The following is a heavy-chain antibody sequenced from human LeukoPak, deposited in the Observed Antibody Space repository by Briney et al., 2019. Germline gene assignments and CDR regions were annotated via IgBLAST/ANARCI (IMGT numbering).Heavy chain of an antibody. CDR3: ARGRFVVVPAAMSGGYYYYYYMDV. CDR2: INHSGST. J-gene: IGHJ6*03. CDR1: GGSFSGYY. V-gene: IGHV4-34*01. Sequence: SETLSLTCAVSGGSFSGYYWSWIRQPPGKGLEWIGEINHSGSTNYNPSLKSRVTISVDTSKNQFSLKLSSVTAADTAVYYCARGRFVVVPAAMSGGYYYYYYMDVWGKGTTVTVSS. D-gene: IGHD2-2*01.